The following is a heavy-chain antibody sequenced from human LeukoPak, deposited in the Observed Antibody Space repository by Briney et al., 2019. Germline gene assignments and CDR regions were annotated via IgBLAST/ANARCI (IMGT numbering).Heavy chain of an antibody. CDR2: ISYDGSNK. D-gene: IGHD3-10*01. J-gene: IGHJ4*02. V-gene: IGHV3-30*04. CDR3: AREEEFAGGGYIDY. CDR1: GFTFSSYA. Sequence: GRSLRLSCAASGFTFSSYAMHWVRQAPGKGLEWVAVISYDGSNKYYADSVKGRFTISRDNSKNTLYLQMNSLRAEDTAVYYCAREEEFAGGGYIDYWGQGTLVTVSS.